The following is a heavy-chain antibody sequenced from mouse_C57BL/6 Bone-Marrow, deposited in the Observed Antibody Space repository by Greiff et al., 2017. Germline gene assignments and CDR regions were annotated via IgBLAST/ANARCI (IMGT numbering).Heavy chain of an antibody. V-gene: IGHV1-19*01. D-gene: IGHD2-4*01. J-gene: IGHJ3*01. CDR3: ARVYDYDRFAY. CDR1: GYTFTDYY. Sequence: VQLQQSGPVLVKPGASVKMSCKASGYTFTDYYMNWVKQSHGKSLEWIGVINPYNGGTSYNQKFKGKATLTVDKSSSTAYMELNSLTSEESAVYYCARVYDYDRFAYWGQGTLVTVSA. CDR2: INPYNGGT.